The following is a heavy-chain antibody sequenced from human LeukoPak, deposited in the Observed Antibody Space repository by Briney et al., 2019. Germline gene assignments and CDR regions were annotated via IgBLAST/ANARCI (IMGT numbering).Heavy chain of an antibody. CDR1: GGSISSGGYY. CDR2: IYYSGST. V-gene: IGHV4-31*03. D-gene: IGHD4-17*01. CDR3: ARIRVTTFDY. J-gene: IGHJ4*02. Sequence: SEPLSLTCTVSGGSISSGGYYWSWIPQPPRKCLEWIGYIYYSGSTYYNPSLKSRVTISVDTSKNQFSLKLSSVTAADTAVYYCARIRVTTFDYWGQGTLVTVSS.